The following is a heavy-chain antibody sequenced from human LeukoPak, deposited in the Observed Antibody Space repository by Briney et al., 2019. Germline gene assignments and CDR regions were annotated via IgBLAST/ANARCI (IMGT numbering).Heavy chain of an antibody. V-gene: IGHV1-8*01. J-gene: IGHJ5*02. CDR1: GYTFPNYD. Sequence: GASVKVSCKASGYTFPNYDINWLRQTTGQGPEWMGWMNPNSGNTGYAQKFQGRVTMTRNTSISTAYMELSSLRSDDTAVYYCARGSVSRFFDWLEGEWGWFDPWGQGTLVTVSS. CDR3: ARGSVSRFFDWLEGEWGWFDP. D-gene: IGHD3-9*01. CDR2: MNPNSGNT.